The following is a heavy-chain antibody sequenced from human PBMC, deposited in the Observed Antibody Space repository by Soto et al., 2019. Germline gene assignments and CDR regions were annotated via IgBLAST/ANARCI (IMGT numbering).Heavy chain of an antibody. V-gene: IGHV3-23*01. Sequence: GGSLRLSCAASGCTFSSYARSWVRQAPGKGLEWVWAISGSGGSTYYPDSEKGRITISRDNSKNTLYLQMNSLRAEATAVYYCAKENDILTGYSYYYYGMDVRGQGTTVTVSS. D-gene: IGHD3-9*01. J-gene: IGHJ6*02. CDR2: ISGSGGST. CDR3: AKENDILTGYSYYYYGMDV. CDR1: GCTFSSYA.